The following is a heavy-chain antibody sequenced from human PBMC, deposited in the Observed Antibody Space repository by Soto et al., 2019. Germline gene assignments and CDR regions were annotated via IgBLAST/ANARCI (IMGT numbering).Heavy chain of an antibody. V-gene: IGHV3-21*01. J-gene: IGHJ6*03. Sequence: GGCLVRYCASSRFTFNNYNINWVRQAPGKGLEWVSSISSSSSYIYYADSVKGRFTISRDNAKNSLYLQMNSLRAEDTAVYYCARARGQLDDRNYYYYYYMDVWGKGTTVTVSS. CDR2: ISSSSSYI. CDR1: RFTFNNYN. D-gene: IGHD6-13*01. CDR3: ARARGQLDDRNYYYYYYMDV.